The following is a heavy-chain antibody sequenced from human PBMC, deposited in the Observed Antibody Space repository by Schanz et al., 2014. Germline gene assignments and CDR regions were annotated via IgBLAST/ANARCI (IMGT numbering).Heavy chain of an antibody. CDR1: GFTFSSYA. V-gene: IGHV3-21*01. CDR2: ISSRSSHI. D-gene: IGHD2-21*02. Sequence: EVQLVESGGGLVQPGGSLRLSCAASGFTFSSYAMSWVRQIPGKGLEWVSSISSRSSHIYYADSVKGRFTVSRDNAKNSVYLQMNGLRVEDTAVYYCVRERTNYGGNSYFFDHWGQGTLVTVSS. CDR3: VRERTNYGGNSYFFDH. J-gene: IGHJ4*02.